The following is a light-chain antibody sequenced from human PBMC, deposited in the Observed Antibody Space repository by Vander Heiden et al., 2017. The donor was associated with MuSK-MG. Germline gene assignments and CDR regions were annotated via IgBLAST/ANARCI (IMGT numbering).Light chain of an antibody. CDR1: QRLVHSDGYSS. J-gene: IGKJ5*01. CDR3: MQGTQWPRSIT. V-gene: IGKV2-30*02. CDR2: KVT. Sequence: VVMTQSPLSLPVTLGQPASISCRSSQRLVHSDGYSSLTSFHQRPGQSPRRLIYKVTKWDSRVPNRVSGRWSGTDFTLKISRVGAEEVGVAYCMQGTQWPRSITLGQGTRLQIK.